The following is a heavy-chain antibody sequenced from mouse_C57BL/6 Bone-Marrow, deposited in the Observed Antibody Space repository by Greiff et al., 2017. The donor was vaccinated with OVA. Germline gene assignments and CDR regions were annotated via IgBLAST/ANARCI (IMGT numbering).Heavy chain of an antibody. D-gene: IGHD1-1*01. J-gene: IGHJ2*01. CDR3: ARYGYYGSSPDY. CDR1: GYTFTDYN. V-gene: IGHV1-22*01. CDR2: INPNNGGT. Sequence: FQLQQSGPELVKPGASVKMSCKASGYTFTDYNMHWVKQSHGKSLEWIGYINPNNGGTSYNQKFKGKATLTVNKSSSTAYMELRSLTSEDSAVYYCARYGYYGSSPDYWGQGTTLTVSS.